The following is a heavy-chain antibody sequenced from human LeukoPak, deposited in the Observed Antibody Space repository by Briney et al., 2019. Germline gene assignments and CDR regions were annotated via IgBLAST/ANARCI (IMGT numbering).Heavy chain of an antibody. D-gene: IGHD6-13*01. J-gene: IGHJ6*03. V-gene: IGHV4-61*02. CDR1: GGSISSGTNY. CDR3: ARADYSSSWSHEYFYMDV. Sequence: SETLSLTCTVSGGSISSGTNYWTWIRQPAGRGLEWIGRIYNRGGTDYNPSLKSRITISLDTSKNQFSLKLNSMTAADTAVYYCARADYSSSWSHEYFYMDVWGKGTTVTVSS. CDR2: IYNRGGT.